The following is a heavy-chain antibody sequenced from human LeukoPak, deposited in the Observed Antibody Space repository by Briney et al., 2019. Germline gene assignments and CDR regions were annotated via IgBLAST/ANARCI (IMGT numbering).Heavy chain of an antibody. Sequence: GGSLRLSCAASGFTFGSYAMSWVRQAPGKGLEWVSAISGSGGSTYYADSVKGRFTISRDNSKNTLYLQMNSLRAEDTAVYYCAKRDTMVVVVITDFDYWGQGTLVTVSS. J-gene: IGHJ4*02. CDR1: GFTFGSYA. CDR3: AKRDTMVVVVITDFDY. D-gene: IGHD3-22*01. V-gene: IGHV3-23*01. CDR2: ISGSGGST.